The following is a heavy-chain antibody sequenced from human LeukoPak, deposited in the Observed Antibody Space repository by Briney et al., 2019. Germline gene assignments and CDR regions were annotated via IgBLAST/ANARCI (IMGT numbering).Heavy chain of an antibody. D-gene: IGHD1-26*01. V-gene: IGHV1-2*02. J-gene: IGHJ4*02. CDR1: GYTFTGYY. CDR2: INPNSGGT. Sequence: PRASVKVSCKASGYTFTGYYMHWVRQAPGQGLEWMGWINPNSGGTHYAQKFQGRVTMTRDTSINTAYMELSSLRSDDTAVHYCARDVGIVGASVEYYFDYWGQGTLVTVSS. CDR3: ARDVGIVGASVEYYFDY.